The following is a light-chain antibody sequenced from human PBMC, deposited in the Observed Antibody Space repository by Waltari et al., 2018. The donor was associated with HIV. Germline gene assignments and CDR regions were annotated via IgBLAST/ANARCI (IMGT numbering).Light chain of an antibody. V-gene: IGLV2-8*01. CDR2: EVH. Sequence: QSALTQPPSASGSPGQSVTISCTGTSSDIGGYNYVSWYQQYPGKAPKVMIHEVHKRPSGVPDRFSGSKSGNTASLTVSGLQAEDEAYYYCSSYAGSNSWVFGGGTKLTVL. CDR3: SSYAGSNSWV. CDR1: SSDIGGYNY. J-gene: IGLJ3*02.